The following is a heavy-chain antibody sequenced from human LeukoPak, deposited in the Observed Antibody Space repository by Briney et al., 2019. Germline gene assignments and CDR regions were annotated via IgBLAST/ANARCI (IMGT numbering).Heavy chain of an antibody. CDR2: IIPIFGTA. D-gene: IGHD3-10*01. Sequence: SVKVSCKASGGTFSSYAISWVRQAPGQGLEWMGGIIPIFGTANYAQKLQGRVTMTTDTSTSTAYMELRSLRSDDTAVYYCARVLYYGSGSYSGPWGQGTLVTVSS. CDR3: ARVLYYGSGSYSGP. J-gene: IGHJ5*02. V-gene: IGHV1-69*05. CDR1: GGTFSSYA.